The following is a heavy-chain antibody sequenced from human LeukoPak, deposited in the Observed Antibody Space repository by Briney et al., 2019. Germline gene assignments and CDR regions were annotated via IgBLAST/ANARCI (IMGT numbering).Heavy chain of an antibody. CDR3: ARDLPYYDFWSGYPSPDAFDI. Sequence: ASVKVSCKASGYTFTSYGISWVRQAPGQGLEWMGRIIPILGIANYAQKFQGRVTITADKSTSTAYMELSSLRSEDTAVYYCARDLPYYDFWSGYPSPDAFDIWGQGTMVTVSS. CDR2: IIPILGIA. J-gene: IGHJ3*02. V-gene: IGHV1-69*04. CDR1: GYTFTSYG. D-gene: IGHD3-3*01.